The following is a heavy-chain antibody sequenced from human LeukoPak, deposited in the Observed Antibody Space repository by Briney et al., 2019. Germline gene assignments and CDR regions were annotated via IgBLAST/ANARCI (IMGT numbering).Heavy chain of an antibody. CDR2: ISGSGGST. J-gene: IGHJ4*02. D-gene: IGHD1-26*01. V-gene: IGHV3-23*01. Sequence: GGSLRLSCAASGFTFSSYAMSWVRQAPGKGLEWVSAISGSGGSTYYADSVKGRFTISRDNSKNTLYLQMNSLRAEDAAVYYCAKLGTVTIYSGNELWGQGTLVTVSS. CDR1: GFTFSSYA. CDR3: AKLGTVTIYSGNEL.